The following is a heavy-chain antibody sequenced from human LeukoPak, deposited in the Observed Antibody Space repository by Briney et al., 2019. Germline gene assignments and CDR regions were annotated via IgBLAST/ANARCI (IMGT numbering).Heavy chain of an antibody. CDR1: GYTFTSYA. Sequence: ASVKVSCKASGYTFTSYAMHWVRQAPGQRLEWMGWINAGNGNTKYSQKFQSRVTITRDTSASTAYMELSSLRSEDTAVYYCARKTAADPFDYWGQGTLVTVSS. V-gene: IGHV1-3*01. D-gene: IGHD6-13*01. CDR3: ARKTAADPFDY. J-gene: IGHJ4*02. CDR2: INAGNGNT.